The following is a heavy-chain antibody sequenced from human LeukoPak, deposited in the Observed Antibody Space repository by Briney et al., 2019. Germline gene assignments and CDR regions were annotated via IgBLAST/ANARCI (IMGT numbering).Heavy chain of an antibody. Sequence: GGSLRLSCEASGFTFSSYSMNWVRQAPGKGLEWVSSISSSSSYIYYADSVKGRFTISRDNAKNSLYLQMNSLRAEDTAVYYCASGDSSGWYLDYWGQGTLVTVSS. J-gene: IGHJ4*02. D-gene: IGHD6-19*01. V-gene: IGHV3-21*01. CDR1: GFTFSSYS. CDR2: ISSSSSYI. CDR3: ASGDSSGWYLDY.